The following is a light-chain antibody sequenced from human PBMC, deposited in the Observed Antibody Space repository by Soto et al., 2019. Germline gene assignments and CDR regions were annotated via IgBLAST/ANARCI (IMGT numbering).Light chain of an antibody. J-gene: IGKJ1*01. CDR2: AAS. Sequence: DIQMTQSPSSLSASVGDRVTITCRASQSISSYLNWYQQKPGKAPKLLIYAASRVQSGVPSRFSGSGSGTDFTLTSSSLQPEDFATYYCQQSYSTPPWTFGQGTKVEIK. V-gene: IGKV1-39*01. CDR1: QSISSY. CDR3: QQSYSTPPWT.